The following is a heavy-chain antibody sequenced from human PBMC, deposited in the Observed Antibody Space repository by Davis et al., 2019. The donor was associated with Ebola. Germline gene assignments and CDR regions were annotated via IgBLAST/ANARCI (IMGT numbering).Heavy chain of an antibody. J-gene: IGHJ4*02. CDR3: ARAREYDYVWGSYRSFDY. CDR1: GGTFSSYA. CDR2: IIPIFGTA. V-gene: IGHV1-69*13. D-gene: IGHD3-16*02. Sequence: AASVKVSCKASGGTFSSYAISWVRQAPGQGLEWMGGIIPIFGTANYAQKFQGRITITADESTSTAYMELSSLRSEDTAVYYCARAREYDYVWGSYRSFDYWGQGTLVTVSS.